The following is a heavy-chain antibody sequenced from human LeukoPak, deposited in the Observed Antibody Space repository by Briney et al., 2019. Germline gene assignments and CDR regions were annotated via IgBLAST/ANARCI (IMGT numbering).Heavy chain of an antibody. CDR2: ISASGDGT. CDR1: GFTFKTYG. V-gene: IGHV3-23*01. J-gene: IGHJ4*02. D-gene: IGHD6-6*01. Sequence: PGGSLRLSCAASGFTFKTYGMKWVRRAPGKGLEWVSGISASGDGTYYADSVKGRFTISRDNSKNTLYLQMNSLRAEDTAVYYCARDGYSSSSFDYWGQGTLVTVSS. CDR3: ARDGYSSSSFDY.